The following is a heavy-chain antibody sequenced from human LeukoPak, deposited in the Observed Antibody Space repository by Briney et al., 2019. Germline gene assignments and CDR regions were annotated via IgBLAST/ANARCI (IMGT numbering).Heavy chain of an antibody. D-gene: IGHD6-19*01. V-gene: IGHV3-74*01. CDR2: INSDGSST. Sequence: GGSLRLSCAASGFTFSSYSMHWVRQAPGKGLVWVSRINSDGSSTTYADSVKGRFTISRDNAKNTLYLQMNSLRAEDTAVYYCASHYRSGWYGFDYWGQGTLVTVSS. J-gene: IGHJ4*02. CDR1: GFTFSSYS. CDR3: ASHYRSGWYGFDY.